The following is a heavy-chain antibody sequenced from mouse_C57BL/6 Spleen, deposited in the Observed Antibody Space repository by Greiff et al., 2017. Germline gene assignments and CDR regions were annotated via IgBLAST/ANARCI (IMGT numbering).Heavy chain of an antibody. D-gene: IGHD1-1*01. Sequence: QVQLQQSGAELVKPGASVKISCKASGYAFSSYWMNWVKQRPGKGLEWIGQIYPGDGDTNYNGKFKGKATLTADKSSSTAYMQLRSLTSEDAAVYFCARGSSHWYFDVWGTGTTVTVSS. CDR2: IYPGDGDT. V-gene: IGHV1-80*01. CDR3: ARGSSHWYFDV. CDR1: GYAFSSYW. J-gene: IGHJ1*03.